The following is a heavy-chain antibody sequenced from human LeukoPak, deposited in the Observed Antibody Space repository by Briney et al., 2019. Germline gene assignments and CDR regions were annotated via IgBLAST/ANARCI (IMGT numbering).Heavy chain of an antibody. V-gene: IGHV4-38-2*02. CDR1: GYSISSGYY. D-gene: IGHD5-18*01. CDR3: ARVDTAMIMIYI. Sequence: SETLSLTCTVSGYSISSGYYWGWIRQPPGKGLEGIGSIYHSGSTYYNPSLKSRVTISVDTSKNQFSPKLSSVTAADTAVYYCARVDTAMIMIYIWGQGTLVTVSS. CDR2: IYHSGST. J-gene: IGHJ1*01.